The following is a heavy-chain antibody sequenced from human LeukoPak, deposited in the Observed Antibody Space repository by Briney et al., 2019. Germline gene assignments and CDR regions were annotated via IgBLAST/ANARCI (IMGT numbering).Heavy chain of an antibody. Sequence: PGRCLRLSCAGSGFTFSSYAMHWVRQAPGKGLEWVAVISYDGSNKYYADSVKGRFTISRDNSKNTLYLQMNSLRAEDTAVYYCARDEYYYDSSGYYRLNYYYYGMDVWGQGPTVTVSS. D-gene: IGHD3-22*01. V-gene: IGHV3-30-3*01. CDR2: ISYDGSNK. CDR3: ARDEYYYDSSGYYRLNYYYYGMDV. CDR1: GFTFSSYA. J-gene: IGHJ6*02.